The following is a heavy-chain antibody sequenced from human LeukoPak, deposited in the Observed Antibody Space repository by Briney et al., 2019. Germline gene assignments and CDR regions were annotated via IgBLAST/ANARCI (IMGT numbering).Heavy chain of an antibody. V-gene: IGHV3-23*01. J-gene: IGHJ4*02. CDR2: ISDNGAGT. CDR1: GFTFRNYG. D-gene: IGHD3-10*01. Sequence: GGSLRLSCAAYGFTFRNYGMSWVRQAPGKRLEWVSHISDNGAGTYYADSVRRRFAISRDNSKNTLYLQMNSLRVDDTAVYHCANVGDGPGFWGQGTLVTVSS. CDR3: ANVGDGPGF.